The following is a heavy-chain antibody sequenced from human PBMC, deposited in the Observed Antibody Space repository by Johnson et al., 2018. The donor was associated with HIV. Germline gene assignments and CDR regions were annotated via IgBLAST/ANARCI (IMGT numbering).Heavy chain of an antibody. CDR1: GFTFSSYD. Sequence: QVQVVESGGGLVQPGGSLRLSCAASGFTFSSYDMHWVRQAPGKGLEWVAFIRYDGSNKYYVDSVKGRFTISRDNSKNTVFLHMNGLRFEDTAIYYCVKDADGSAWGQGTLVAVSS. D-gene: IGHD6-25*01. J-gene: IGHJ3*01. V-gene: IGHV3-30*02. CDR3: VKDADGSA. CDR2: IRYDGSNK.